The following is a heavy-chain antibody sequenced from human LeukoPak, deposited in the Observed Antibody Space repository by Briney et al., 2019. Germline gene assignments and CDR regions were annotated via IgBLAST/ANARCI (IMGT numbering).Heavy chain of an antibody. J-gene: IGHJ4*02. CDR3: ARGPPNWGYDY. Sequence: ASVKVSCKASGYTFTSYDFNWVRQDTGQRPEWMGWMSPNSGDTGYAQKFQDRVTMTRNTSISTAYMELSSLRSDDTAVYYCARGPPNWGYDYWGPGTLVTVSS. V-gene: IGHV1-8*01. CDR2: MSPNSGDT. CDR1: GYTFTSYD. D-gene: IGHD7-27*01.